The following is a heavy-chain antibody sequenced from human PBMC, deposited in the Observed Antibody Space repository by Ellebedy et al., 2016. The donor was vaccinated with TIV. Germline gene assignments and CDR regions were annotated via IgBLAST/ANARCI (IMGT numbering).Heavy chain of an antibody. CDR2: INPSGGST. D-gene: IGHD3-22*01. V-gene: IGHV1-46*01. Sequence: ASVKVSCXTSGYTFTSYYMHWVRQAPGQGLEWMGIINPSGGSTSYAQKFQGRVTMTRDMSTSTAYMELRSLRSDDTAVYYCAGTYDSSGNAFDIWGQGTMVTVSS. J-gene: IGHJ3*02. CDR3: AGTYDSSGNAFDI. CDR1: GYTFTSYY.